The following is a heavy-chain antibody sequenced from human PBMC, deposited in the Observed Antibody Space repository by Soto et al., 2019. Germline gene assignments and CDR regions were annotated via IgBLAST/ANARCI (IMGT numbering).Heavy chain of an antibody. J-gene: IGHJ5*01. CDR3: ATAVVVGAWLES. CDR2: ISHGGIRK. Sequence: PGGSLRLSCAAAGFSFSDYGMHWVRQGPGKGLEWVAAISHGGIRKHYADSVKGRFTISRDNSKDTPYLQMKSLRPEDTAVYYCATAVVVGAWLESWGRGTLVTVSS. CDR1: GFSFSDYG. V-gene: IGHV3-30*03. D-gene: IGHD2-15*01.